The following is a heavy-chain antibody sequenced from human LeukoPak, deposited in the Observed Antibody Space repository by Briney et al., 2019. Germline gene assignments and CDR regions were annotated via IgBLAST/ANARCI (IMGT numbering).Heavy chain of an antibody. CDR2: INHSESA. CDR1: GGSFSGFH. Sequence: PSETLSLTCAVYGGSFSGFHWSWVRQFPGKGLEWIGEINHSESANYNPSLKNRITISVDTPKNQFSLTTSSVTAADTAVYYCARLNLLGYCTNDVCPAGGLPFDYWGQGTLVTVSS. V-gene: IGHV4-34*01. J-gene: IGHJ4*02. D-gene: IGHD2-8*01. CDR3: ARLNLLGYCTNDVCPAGGLPFDY.